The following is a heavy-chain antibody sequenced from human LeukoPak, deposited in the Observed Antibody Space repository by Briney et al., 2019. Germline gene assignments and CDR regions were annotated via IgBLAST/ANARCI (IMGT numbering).Heavy chain of an antibody. CDR1: GYSFTSYW. D-gene: IGHD7-27*01. J-gene: IGHJ4*02. Sequence: PGESLKISCKGSGYSFTSYWIGWVRQMPGKGLEWMGIIYPGDSDTRYSPSFQGQVTISADKSISTAYLQWSSLKASDTAMYYCASYQYTGGQAPTHHAFDYWGQGTLVTVSS. CDR2: IYPGDSDT. CDR3: ASYQYTGGQAPTHHAFDY. V-gene: IGHV5-51*01.